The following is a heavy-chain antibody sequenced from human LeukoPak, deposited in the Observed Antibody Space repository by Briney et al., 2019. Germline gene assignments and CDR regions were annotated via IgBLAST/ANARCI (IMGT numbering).Heavy chain of an antibody. CDR3: ARRLRGYSGYDYYYYMDV. J-gene: IGHJ6*03. CDR1: GGSIGSYY. D-gene: IGHD5-12*01. Sequence: SETLSLTCTVSGGSIGSYYWSWIRQPPGKGLEWIGYIYYSGSTNYNPSLKSRVTISVDTSKNQFSLKLSSVTAADPAVYYCARRLRGYSGYDYYYYMDVWGKGTTVTVSS. CDR2: IYYSGST. V-gene: IGHV4-59*01.